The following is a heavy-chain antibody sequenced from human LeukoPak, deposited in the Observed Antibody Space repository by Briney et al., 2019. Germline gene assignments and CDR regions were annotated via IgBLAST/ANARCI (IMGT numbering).Heavy chain of an antibody. Sequence: AGPLTLFYAASGFLFRSYAMSWVRQPPRKELEWVSYGGSGGSTYYADSVKGRFTVSRDNSKSTLYLQMNSLTAEDTAVYYCAKMRGRYYHSCYMDAWGKGTTVTVSS. CDR1: GFLFRSYA. CDR2: GGSGGST. CDR3: AKMRGRYYHSCYMDA. J-gene: IGHJ6*03. V-gene: IGHV3-23*01.